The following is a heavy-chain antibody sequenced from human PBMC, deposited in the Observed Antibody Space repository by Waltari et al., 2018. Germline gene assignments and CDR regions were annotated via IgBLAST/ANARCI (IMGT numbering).Heavy chain of an antibody. V-gene: IGHV1-8*01. Sequence: QVQLVQSGAEVKKPGASVKVSCKASGYTFTSYDINWVRQATGQGLEGMGWMNPNSGKPGYEQKFQGRVTMNRNTSISTAYMELSSLRSEDTAVYYCARSSGWLADYWGQGTLVTVSS. CDR1: GYTFTSYD. D-gene: IGHD6-19*01. CDR2: MNPNSGKP. CDR3: ARSSGWLADY. J-gene: IGHJ4*02.